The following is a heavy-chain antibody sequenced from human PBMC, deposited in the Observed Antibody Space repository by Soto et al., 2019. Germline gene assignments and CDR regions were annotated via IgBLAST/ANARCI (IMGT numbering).Heavy chain of an antibody. CDR2: IYTGGDT. CDR3: ARGREHIGGEY. CDR1: GFTVSSNY. J-gene: IGHJ4*02. V-gene: IGHV3-53*01. D-gene: IGHD2-15*01. Sequence: EVQLVESGGNLIHPGGTLTLSCAASGFTVSSNYMSWVRQAPGKGLEWVSLIYTGGDTYYADFVKGRFAISKDNSKNSLYLQMNSLRAEHTAVEDCARGREHIGGEYWGQGTLVTVSS.